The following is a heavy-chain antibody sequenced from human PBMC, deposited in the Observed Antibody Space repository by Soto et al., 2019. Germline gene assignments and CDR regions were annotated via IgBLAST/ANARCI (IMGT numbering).Heavy chain of an antibody. V-gene: IGHV3-30*03. CDR2: ISYDGSNK. Sequence: QVQLVESGGGVVQPGRSLRLSCAASGFTFSSYGMHWVRQAPGKGLEWVAVISYDGSNKYYADSVKGRFTISRDNSKNTLYLQMNSLRAEDKAVYYCATEYGSSSLSPDFAYWGQGTLVTVSS. J-gene: IGHJ4*02. D-gene: IGHD6-13*01. CDR1: GFTFSSYG. CDR3: ATEYGSSSLSPDFAY.